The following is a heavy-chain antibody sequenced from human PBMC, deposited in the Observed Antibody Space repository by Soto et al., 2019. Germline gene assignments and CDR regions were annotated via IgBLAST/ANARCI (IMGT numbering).Heavy chain of an antibody. V-gene: IGHV3-21*01. CDR1: GFTFSSYS. CDR2: ISSSSSYI. Sequence: PGGSLRLSCAASGFTFSSYSMNWVRQAPGKGLEWVSSISSSSSYIYYADSVKGRFTISRDNAKNTLYLQMNSLRAEDTAVYYCARGILYGSGSSPFDYWGQGTLVTVSS. CDR3: ARGILYGSGSSPFDY. D-gene: IGHD3-10*01. J-gene: IGHJ4*02.